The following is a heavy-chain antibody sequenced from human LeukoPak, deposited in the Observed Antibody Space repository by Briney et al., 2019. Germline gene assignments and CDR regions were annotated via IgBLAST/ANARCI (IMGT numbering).Heavy chain of an antibody. V-gene: IGHV3-30*18. CDR2: ISYDGSNK. Sequence: GGSLRLSCAASGFTFSSYGMHWVRQAPGKGLEWVAVISYDGSNKYYADSVKGRFTISRDNSKNTLYLQMNSLRAEDTAVYHCAKDRQWLVFFYGMDVWGKGATVTVSS. CDR3: AKDRQWLVFFYGMDV. CDR1: GFTFSSYG. J-gene: IGHJ6*04. D-gene: IGHD6-19*01.